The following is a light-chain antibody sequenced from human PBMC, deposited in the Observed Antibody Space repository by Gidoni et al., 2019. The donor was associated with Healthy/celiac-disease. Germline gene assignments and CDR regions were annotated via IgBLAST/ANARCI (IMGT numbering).Light chain of an antibody. Sequence: DIQMTQSPPSLPASVGDRVTITCRASQSISSYLNWYQQKPGKAPKLLIYAASSLQSGVPSRFSGSGSGTDFTLTISSLQPEDFATYYCQQSYSTPPSFGQGTKLEIK. CDR3: QQSYSTPPS. V-gene: IGKV1-39*01. J-gene: IGKJ2*03. CDR2: AAS. CDR1: QSISSY.